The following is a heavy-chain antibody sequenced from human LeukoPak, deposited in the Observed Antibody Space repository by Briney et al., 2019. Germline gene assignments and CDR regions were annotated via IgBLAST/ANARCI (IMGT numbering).Heavy chain of an antibody. CDR2: IIPIFGTA. D-gene: IGHD1-1*01. CDR1: GGTFSSYS. CDR3: ARELEGDYYYYYYMDV. J-gene: IGHJ6*03. Sequence: VASVKVSCKASGGTFSSYSISWVRQAPGQGLEWMGRIIPIFGTANYAQKFQGRVTITTDESTSTAYMELSSLRSEDTAVYYCARELEGDYYYYYYMDVWGKGTTVTVSS. V-gene: IGHV1-69*05.